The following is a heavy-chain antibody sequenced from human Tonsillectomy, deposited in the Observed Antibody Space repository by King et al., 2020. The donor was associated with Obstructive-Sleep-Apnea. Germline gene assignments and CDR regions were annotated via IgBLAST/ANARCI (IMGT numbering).Heavy chain of an antibody. CDR2: ISSSRTYI. V-gene: IGHV3-21*01. J-gene: IGHJ4*02. Sequence: VQLVESGGGLVKPGGSLRLSCAASGFTFSSYSMNWVRQASGKGLEWVSSISSSRTYINYADSVKGRFTISRDNAKNSLYLQMNSLRAEDTAVYYCARVYIAAAGHTLDYWGQGTLVTVSS. CDR3: ARVYIAAAGHTLDY. D-gene: IGHD6-13*01. CDR1: GFTFSSYS.